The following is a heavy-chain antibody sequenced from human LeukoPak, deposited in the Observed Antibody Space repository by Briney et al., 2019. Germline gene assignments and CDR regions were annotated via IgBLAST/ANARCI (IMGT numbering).Heavy chain of an antibody. Sequence: SQTLSLTYSVSGGSISSGDYYWSWIRQPPGKGLEWFGYIYHSGTTYYNPSLKSRVTISVDRSKNQFSLKLSSVTAADTAVYYCAREFRGGYGNTGFDYWGQGILVPVSS. D-gene: IGHD2-8*02. CDR3: AREFRGGYGNTGFDY. CDR2: IYHSGTT. J-gene: IGHJ4*02. V-gene: IGHV4-30-2*01. CDR1: GGSISSGDYY.